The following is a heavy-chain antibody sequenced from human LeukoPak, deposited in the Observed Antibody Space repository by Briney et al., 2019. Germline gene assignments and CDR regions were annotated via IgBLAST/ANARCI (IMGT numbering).Heavy chain of an antibody. CDR1: GGSFSGYY. V-gene: IGHV4-34*01. Sequence: SETLSLTCAVYGGSFSGYYWSWIRQPPGKGLEWIGEINHSGSTNYNPSLKSRVTISVDTSKNQFSLKLSSVTAADTAVYYCARGLLTEAPFDYWGQGTLVTVSS. CDR2: INHSGST. CDR3: ARGLLTEAPFDY. J-gene: IGHJ4*02.